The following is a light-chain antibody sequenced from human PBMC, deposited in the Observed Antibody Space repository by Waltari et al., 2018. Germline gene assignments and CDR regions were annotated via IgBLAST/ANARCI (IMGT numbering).Light chain of an antibody. CDR3: QQRSNWPSIT. CDR2: DAS. J-gene: IGKJ5*01. V-gene: IGKV3-11*01. Sequence: ELVLTQSPATLSLSPGERATLSCRASQSVSSYLGWFQQKPGQAPRLLIYDASNRATGIPARFSGSGSGTDFTLTISSLEPEDFAIYYCQQRSNWPSITFGQGTRLEIK. CDR1: QSVSSY.